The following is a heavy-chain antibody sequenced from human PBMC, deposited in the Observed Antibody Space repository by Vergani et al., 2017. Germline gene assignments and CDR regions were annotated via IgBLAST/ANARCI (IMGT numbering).Heavy chain of an antibody. J-gene: IGHJ4*02. D-gene: IGHD3-3*01. CDR3: ARDMSGYYPHDFDY. Sequence: EVQLVESGGGLVPPGGSLRLTCVASGFTFNYYSMNWVRQAPGKGLEWLSYITSSSATIYYADSVQGRFTVSRDSATDSLYLHMNSLRAEDTAVYYCARDMSGYYPHDFDYGGQGTLVTVSS. CDR1: GFTFNYYS. CDR2: ITSSSATI. V-gene: IGHV3-48*01.